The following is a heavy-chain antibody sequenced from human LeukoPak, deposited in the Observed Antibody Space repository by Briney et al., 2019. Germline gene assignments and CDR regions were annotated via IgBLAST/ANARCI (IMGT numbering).Heavy chain of an antibody. CDR3: TKGTIWLPFDY. V-gene: IGHV3-23*01. CDR1: GFTFSNYA. J-gene: IGHJ4*02. Sequence: GGSLRLSCAASGFTFSNYAMSWARQAPGKGLEWVSAINCSGGSTYYEDSVKGRFTISRDNSKNTLYQQMNSLRAEDSAVYYCTKGTIWLPFDYWGQGTLVTVSS. D-gene: IGHD5-18*01. CDR2: INCSGGST.